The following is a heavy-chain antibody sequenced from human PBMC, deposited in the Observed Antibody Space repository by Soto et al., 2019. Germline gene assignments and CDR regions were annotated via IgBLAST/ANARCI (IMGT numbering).Heavy chain of an antibody. CDR3: ARESTMVRGVINPLDY. CDR2: TFYRSKWYN. Sequence: QVQLQPSGPGLVKPSQTLSLTCAISGDSVSSNSAAWNWIRQSPSRGLEWLGRTFYRSKWYNDYAESVKSRITINPDTSKNQFSLQLNSETPEDTAVYYCARESTMVRGVINPLDYWGQGTLVTVSS. V-gene: IGHV6-1*01. J-gene: IGHJ4*02. D-gene: IGHD3-10*01. CDR1: GDSVSSNSAA.